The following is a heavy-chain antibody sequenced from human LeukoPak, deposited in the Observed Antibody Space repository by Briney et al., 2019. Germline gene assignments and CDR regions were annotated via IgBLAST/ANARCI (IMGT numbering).Heavy chain of an antibody. J-gene: IGHJ4*02. D-gene: IGHD5-18*01. CDR2: IYYGGST. V-gene: IGHV4-30-4*08. CDR1: GGSISSGDYY. Sequence: SETLSLTCTVSGGSISSGDYYWSWIRQPPGKGLEWIGYIYYGGSTYYNPSLKSRVTISVDTSKNQFSLKLSSVTAPDTAVYYCARAKSGGYSYGYYFDYWGQGTPVTVSS. CDR3: ARAKSGGYSYGYYFDY.